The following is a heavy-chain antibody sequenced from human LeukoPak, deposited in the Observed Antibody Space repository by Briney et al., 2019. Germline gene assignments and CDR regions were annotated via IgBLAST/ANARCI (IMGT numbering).Heavy chain of an antibody. CDR3: ARDRWELWYSDYYGLDV. J-gene: IGHJ6*02. D-gene: IGHD3-16*01. V-gene: IGHV4-59*01. CDR1: GGSISNEY. Sequence: PSETLSLTCIVSGGSISNEYWSWIRQSPGKGLEWIGYIYHSGSTNYNPTLRSRATISVDTSKNQFSLKLSSVTAADTAVYYCARDRWELWYSDYYGLDVWGQGTAVIVSS. CDR2: IYHSGST.